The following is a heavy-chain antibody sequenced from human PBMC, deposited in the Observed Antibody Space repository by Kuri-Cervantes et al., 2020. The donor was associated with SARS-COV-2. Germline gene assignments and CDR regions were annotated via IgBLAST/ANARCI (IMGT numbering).Heavy chain of an antibody. J-gene: IGHJ3*02. V-gene: IGHV4-30-4*08. CDR1: GGSISSVDHY. CDR2: IYYSGTT. CDR3: AREVLGHQFDGFDI. Sequence: SETLSLTCTVSGGSISSVDHYWSWIRQPPGKGLEWIGYIYYSGTTYYNPSLKSRLSISLDTSKNQFSLKLSSVTAADTAVYYCAREVLGHQFDGFDIWGQGTMVTVSS. D-gene: IGHD1-14*01.